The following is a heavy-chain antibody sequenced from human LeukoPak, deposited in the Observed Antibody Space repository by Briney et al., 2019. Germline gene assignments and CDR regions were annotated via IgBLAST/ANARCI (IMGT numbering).Heavy chain of an antibody. CDR2: IYINSGGT. D-gene: IGHD4-11*01. CDR1: GYSFIGNY. V-gene: IGHV1-2*02. Sequence: EASVKVSCKASGYSFIGNYIHWARQAPGQGLEWMGWIYINSGGTNYAPKFQGRVTMTRDTSISTAYMELRSLTLDDTAMYYCVGVTYSNCDDFDHWGQGTLVAVSS. J-gene: IGHJ4*02. CDR3: VGVTYSNCDDFDH.